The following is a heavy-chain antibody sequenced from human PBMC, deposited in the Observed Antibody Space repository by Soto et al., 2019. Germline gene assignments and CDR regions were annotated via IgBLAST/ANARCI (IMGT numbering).Heavy chain of an antibody. Sequence: SETLSLTCTVSGGSISSSSYYWGWIRQPPGKGLEWIGSIYYSGSTYYNPSLKSRVTISVDTSKNQFSLKLSSVTAADTAVYYCARPRGRGGEQLVLDMGWFDPWGQGTLVTVSS. V-gene: IGHV4-39*01. J-gene: IGHJ5*02. CDR3: ARPRGRGGEQLVLDMGWFDP. CDR1: GGSISSSSYY. D-gene: IGHD6-6*01. CDR2: IYYSGST.